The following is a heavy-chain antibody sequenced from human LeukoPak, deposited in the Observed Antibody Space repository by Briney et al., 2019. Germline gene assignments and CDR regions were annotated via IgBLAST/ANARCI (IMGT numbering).Heavy chain of an antibody. D-gene: IGHD3-9*01. V-gene: IGHV3-11*05. Sequence: GGSLTLSCAASGFTFSDYYMSWIRQAPGKGLEWVSYISSSSSYTNYADSVKGRFTISRDNAKNSLYLQMNSLRAEDTAVYYCARDQAYILGYYGMDVWGQGTTVTVSS. CDR2: ISSSSSYT. CDR3: ARDQAYILGYYGMDV. J-gene: IGHJ6*02. CDR1: GFTFSDYY.